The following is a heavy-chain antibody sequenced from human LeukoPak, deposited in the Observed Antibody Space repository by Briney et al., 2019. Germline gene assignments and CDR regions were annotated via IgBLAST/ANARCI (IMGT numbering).Heavy chain of an antibody. V-gene: IGHV1-3*01. D-gene: IGHD3-10*01. J-gene: IGHJ4*02. CDR3: ARGITMVRGVIPFDY. Sequence: ASVKVSCKASGYTFTSYAMHWVRQAPGQRLEWMGWISAGNGNTKYSQKFQGRVTITRDTSASTAYMELSSLRSEDTAVYYCARGITMVRGVIPFDYWGQGTLVTVSS. CDR1: GYTFTSYA. CDR2: ISAGNGNT.